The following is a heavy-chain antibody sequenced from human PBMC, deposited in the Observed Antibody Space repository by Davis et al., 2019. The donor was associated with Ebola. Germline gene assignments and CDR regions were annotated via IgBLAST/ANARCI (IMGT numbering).Heavy chain of an antibody. Sequence: PGGSLRLSCAASGFTFSRYWMHWVRQAPGKGLVYVSRISSDGGITSYADSVKGRFTISRDHAKSSLYLQMNSLRDEDTAVYYCTRDTRSSGWYGDFDSWGQGTLVTVSS. J-gene: IGHJ4*02. CDR2: ISSDGGIT. CDR1: GFTFSRYW. CDR3: TRDTRSSGWYGDFDS. V-gene: IGHV3-74*01. D-gene: IGHD6-19*01.